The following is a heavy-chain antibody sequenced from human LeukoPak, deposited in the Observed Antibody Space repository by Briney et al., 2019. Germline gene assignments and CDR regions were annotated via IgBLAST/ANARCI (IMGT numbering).Heavy chain of an antibody. Sequence: GGSLRLSCAASGFTFSSYGMHWVRQAPGKGLEWVAFIRYDGSNKYYADSVKGRFTISRDNSKNTPYLQMNSPRAEDTAVYYCAKDGAYYYDSSGYPRVWGQGTLVTVSS. D-gene: IGHD3-22*01. CDR3: AKDGAYYYDSSGYPRV. CDR1: GFTFSSYG. V-gene: IGHV3-30*02. J-gene: IGHJ4*02. CDR2: IRYDGSNK.